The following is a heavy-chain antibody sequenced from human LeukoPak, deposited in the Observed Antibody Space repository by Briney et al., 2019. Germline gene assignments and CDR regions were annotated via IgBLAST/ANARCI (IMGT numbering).Heavy chain of an antibody. CDR3: ARDLPTTGAFDY. D-gene: IGHD1-26*01. Sequence: GASVKVSCKASRYTFSGYYMNWVRQAPGQGLEWMGWINPNSGGTNYAQKFQGRVTMTRDTSISTAYMELSRLRSDDTAVYYCARDLPTTGAFDYWGQGTLVTVSS. J-gene: IGHJ4*02. CDR1: RYTFSGYY. CDR2: INPNSGGT. V-gene: IGHV1-2*02.